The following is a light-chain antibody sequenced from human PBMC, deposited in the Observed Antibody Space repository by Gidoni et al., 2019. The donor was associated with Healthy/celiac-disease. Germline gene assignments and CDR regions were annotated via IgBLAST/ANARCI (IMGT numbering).Light chain of an antibody. Sequence: EIVLTQSPATLSLSPGERATLSGRASQSVSSYFAWYQQKPGQAPRLLIYDASNRATGIPARFSGSGSGTDFTLTISSLEPEDFAVYYCQQRSNWPPFTFGPGTKVDIK. CDR3: QQRSNWPPFT. J-gene: IGKJ3*01. V-gene: IGKV3-11*01. CDR1: QSVSSY. CDR2: DAS.